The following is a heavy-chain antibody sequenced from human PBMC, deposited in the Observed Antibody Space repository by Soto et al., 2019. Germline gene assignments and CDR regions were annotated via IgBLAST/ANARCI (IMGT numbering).Heavy chain of an antibody. CDR2: INAGNGNT. CDR1: GYTFTRYA. CDR3: ARSIVVVPALDY. J-gene: IGHJ4*02. Sequence: QVQLVQSGAEEKKPGASVKVSCKASGYTFTRYAMHWVSQAPGQRLEWMGWINAGNGNTKYSQKFQGRVTITRDTSASTAYIELSSLRSEDTAVYYCARSIVVVPALDYWGQGTLVTVSA. V-gene: IGHV1-3*05. D-gene: IGHD2-21*02.